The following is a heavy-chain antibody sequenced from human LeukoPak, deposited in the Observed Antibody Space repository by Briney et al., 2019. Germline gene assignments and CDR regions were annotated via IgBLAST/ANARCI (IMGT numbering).Heavy chain of an antibody. CDR3: ARGAGYNNHDYYYYMDV. V-gene: IGHV4-39*01. J-gene: IGHJ6*03. CDR1: GGSISSSSYY. CDR2: IYYSGST. Sequence: NASETLSLTCTVSGGSISSSSYYWGWIRQPPGKGLEWIGSIYYSGSTYYNPSLKSRVTISVDTSKNQFSLKLSSVTAADTAVYYCARGAGYNNHDYYYYMDVWGKGTTVTVSS. D-gene: IGHD5-24*01.